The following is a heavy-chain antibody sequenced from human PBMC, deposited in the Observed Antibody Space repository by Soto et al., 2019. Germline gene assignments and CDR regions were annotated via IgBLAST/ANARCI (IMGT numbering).Heavy chain of an antibody. CDR3: ARGIKYGAYSRWFDP. Sequence: ASVTVCCKASGYTFTSYDSKWVRQATGQGLEYLGWMNPNSGNTAYVQKFQGRVTMTWDTSITTAYMELSSLRSEDTAVYFCARGIKYGAYSRWFDPWGQGTLVTVS. D-gene: IGHD4-17*01. V-gene: IGHV1-8*01. CDR1: GYTFTSYD. J-gene: IGHJ5*02. CDR2: MNPNSGNT.